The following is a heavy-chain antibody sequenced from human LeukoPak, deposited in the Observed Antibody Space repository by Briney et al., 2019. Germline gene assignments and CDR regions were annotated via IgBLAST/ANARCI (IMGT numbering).Heavy chain of an antibody. CDR2: ISYSGST. CDR1: GGSINGYY. D-gene: IGHD3-10*01. CDR3: ARDLGPSRGFDY. J-gene: IGHJ4*02. Sequence: SETLSLTCTVSGGSINGYYWSWIRQPPGKGLEWIDYISYSGSTYYNPSLKGRVTISVDTSKSQFSLKLSSVTAADTAVYYCARDLGPSRGFDYWGQGTLVTVSS. V-gene: IGHV4-59*01.